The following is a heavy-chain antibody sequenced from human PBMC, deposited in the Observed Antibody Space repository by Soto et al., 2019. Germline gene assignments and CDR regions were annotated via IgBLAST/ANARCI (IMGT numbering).Heavy chain of an antibody. J-gene: IGHJ5*02. CDR2: ISSSSSTI. D-gene: IGHD3-3*01. CDR3: ARVLESRGCSNWFDP. V-gene: IGHV3-48*01. CDR1: GFTFSSYS. Sequence: GGSLRLSCAASGFTFSSYSMNWVRQAPGKGLEWVSYISSSSSTIYYADSVKGRSTISRDNAKNSLYLQMNSLRAEDTAVYYWARVLESRGCSNWFDPWGQGTLVTVSS.